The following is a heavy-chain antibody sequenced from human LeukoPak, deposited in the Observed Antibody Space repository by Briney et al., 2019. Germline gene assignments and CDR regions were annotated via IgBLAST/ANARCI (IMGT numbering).Heavy chain of an antibody. CDR3: ARTPTVAGSPPFDY. Sequence: SVKVSCKASRYTFTGYYMHWVRQAPGQGLEWMGRIIPILGIANYAQKFQGRVTITADKSTSTAYMELSSLRSEDTAVYYCARTPTVAGSPPFDYWGQGTLVTVSS. CDR1: RYTFTGYY. D-gene: IGHD6-19*01. V-gene: IGHV1-69*02. CDR2: IIPILGIA. J-gene: IGHJ4*02.